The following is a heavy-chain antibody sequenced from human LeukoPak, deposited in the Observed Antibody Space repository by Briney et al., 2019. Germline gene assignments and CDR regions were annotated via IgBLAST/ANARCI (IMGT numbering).Heavy chain of an antibody. J-gene: IGHJ4*02. Sequence: GGSLRLSCAASGFTFSSYAMSWVRQAPGKGLEWVSAIRGGGGSTYYADSVKGRFTISRDNSKNTLYLQMNSLRAEDTAVYYCAKGVIGNIAVAGTLFDYWGQGTLVTVSS. CDR2: IRGGGGST. D-gene: IGHD6-19*01. CDR1: GFTFSSYA. V-gene: IGHV3-23*01. CDR3: AKGVIGNIAVAGTLFDY.